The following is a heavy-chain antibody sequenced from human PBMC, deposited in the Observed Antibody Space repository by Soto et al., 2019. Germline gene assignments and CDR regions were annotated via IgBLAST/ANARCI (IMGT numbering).Heavy chain of an antibody. CDR3: VRARINWGSRAFDH. V-gene: IGHV3-23*01. CDR2: ISGSGGSA. CDR1: GFTFSKYA. J-gene: IGHJ4*02. D-gene: IGHD7-27*01. Sequence: EIQLLESGGGLVQPGRSLRLSCSGSGFTFSKYAIYWVRQVAGKELEWVSGISGSGGSANYADSVRGRFTISRDNGKNTLYLQMNNLRLEDTAVYHCVRARINWGSRAFDHWGQGTLVTVSS.